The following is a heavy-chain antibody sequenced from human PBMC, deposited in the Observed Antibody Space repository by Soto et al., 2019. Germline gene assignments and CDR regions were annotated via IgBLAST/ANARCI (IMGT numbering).Heavy chain of an antibody. J-gene: IGHJ6*02. CDR1: GYSVSSNSAA. Sequence: SQTLSLTCAISGYSVSSNSAAWNLIRQCPSRGLEWLGRTYYRSKWYNDYAVSVKSRITINPDTSKNQFSLQLNSVTPEDTAVYYCAREPTIFGVVITGYYYYYGMDVWGQGTTVTVS. CDR3: AREPTIFGVVITGYYYYYGMDV. V-gene: IGHV6-1*01. CDR2: TYYRSKWYN. D-gene: IGHD3-3*01.